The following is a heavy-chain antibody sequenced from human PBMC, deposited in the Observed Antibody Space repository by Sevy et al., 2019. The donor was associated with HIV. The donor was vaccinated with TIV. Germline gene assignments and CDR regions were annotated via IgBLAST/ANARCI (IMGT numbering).Heavy chain of an antibody. V-gene: IGHV3-23*01. J-gene: IGHJ6*02. CDR2: ISGSGRFT. Sequence: GGSLRLSCSASEFTFSSYAMSWVRQAPGKGLEWFSSISGSGRFTYYADFVEGRFIISRDNSKNTLSVQMNSLRADDTAVYYCAKGFCSGATCPRDYYYYGLDVWGQGTTVTVSS. CDR3: AKGFCSGATCPRDYYYYGLDV. D-gene: IGHD2-15*01. CDR1: EFTFSSYA.